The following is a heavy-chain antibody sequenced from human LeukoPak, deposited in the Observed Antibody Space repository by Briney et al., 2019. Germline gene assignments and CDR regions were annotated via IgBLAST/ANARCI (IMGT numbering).Heavy chain of an antibody. CDR3: ARGGIQLETQRAFDI. V-gene: IGHV1-18*01. CDR1: GYTFTSYG. J-gene: IGHJ3*02. CDR2: ISAYNGNT. D-gene: IGHD1-1*01. Sequence: ASVKVSCKPSGYTFTSYGISWVRQAPGQGVEWMGWISAYNGNTNYAQKLQGRGTMTPDTSTSTAYMELRGLRSDDTAVYYCARGGIQLETQRAFDIWGQGTMVTVSS.